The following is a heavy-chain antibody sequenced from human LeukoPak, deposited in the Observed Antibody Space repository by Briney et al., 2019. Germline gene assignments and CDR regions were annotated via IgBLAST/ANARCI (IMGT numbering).Heavy chain of an antibody. V-gene: IGHV3-30-3*01. Sequence: PGRSLRLSCVASGFTFSSYAMHWVRQAPGKGLEWVAVISYDGNKKYDADSVKGRFTISRDNSKNMLYLEMNSLRVEDTAVYYCARDRGSGSFDYWGQGTLVTVSS. CDR2: ISYDGNKK. D-gene: IGHD3-10*01. CDR1: GFTFSSYA. J-gene: IGHJ4*02. CDR3: ARDRGSGSFDY.